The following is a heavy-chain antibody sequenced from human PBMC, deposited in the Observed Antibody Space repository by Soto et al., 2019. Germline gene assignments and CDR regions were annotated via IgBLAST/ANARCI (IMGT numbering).Heavy chain of an antibody. J-gene: IGHJ6*02. CDR1: GFTFSSYD. V-gene: IGHV3-48*01. D-gene: IGHD2-2*01. CDR2: ISRSSSTI. Sequence: EVQLVESGGGLVQPGGSLRLSCAASGFTFSSYDMNWVRQAPGKGLEWVSYISRSSSTIYHADSVKGRFAISRDSSKNSLYLQMNSLRAEDTAVYYCVKFYAEIYYYGMAVCGQGTTVIVSS. CDR3: VKFYAEIYYYGMAV.